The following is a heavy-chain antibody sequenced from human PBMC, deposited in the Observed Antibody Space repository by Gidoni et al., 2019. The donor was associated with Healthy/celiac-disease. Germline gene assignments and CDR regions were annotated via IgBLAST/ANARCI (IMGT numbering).Heavy chain of an antibody. CDR1: GFTFSSYG. D-gene: IGHD6-13*01. CDR3: ASSRIAAGTTTISDFDY. CDR2: IWYDGSNK. Sequence: QVQLVESGGGVVQPGRSLRLSCAASGFTFSSYGMHWVRQAPGKGLEWVAVIWYDGSNKYYADSVKGRFTISRDNSKNTLYLQMNSLRAEDTAVYYCASSRIAAGTTTISDFDYWGQGTLVTVSS. V-gene: IGHV3-33*01. J-gene: IGHJ4*02.